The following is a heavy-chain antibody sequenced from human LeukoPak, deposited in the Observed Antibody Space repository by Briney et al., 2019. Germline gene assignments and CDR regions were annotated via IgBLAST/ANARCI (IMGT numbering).Heavy chain of an antibody. D-gene: IGHD3-3*01. V-gene: IGHV4-39*01. CDR1: GGSISSSSYY. J-gene: IGHJ5*02. CDR2: IYYSGST. CDR3: ARPRYYDFWSGYLTGFDP. Sequence: SETLSLTCTVSGGSISSSSYYWGWIRQPPGKGLEWIGSIYYSGSTYYNPSLKSRVTISVDTSKNQFSLKLSSVTAADTAVYYCARPRYYDFWSGYLTGFDPWGQGTLVTVSS.